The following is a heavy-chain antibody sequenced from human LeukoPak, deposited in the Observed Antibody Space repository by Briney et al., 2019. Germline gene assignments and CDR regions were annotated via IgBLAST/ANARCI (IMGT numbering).Heavy chain of an antibody. J-gene: IGHJ6*03. CDR1: GYTFTGYG. Sequence: ASVKVSCKASGYTFTGYGISWVRQAPGQGLEWMGWISAYNGDTNYAQKFQGRVTMTIDTSTSTAYMELRSLRSDDTAVYYCALDTQQLVGRAYYYYYCSMDVWVKGTTVTVSS. V-gene: IGHV1-18*01. D-gene: IGHD6-6*01. CDR2: ISAYNGDT. CDR3: ALDTQQLVGRAYYYYYCSMDV.